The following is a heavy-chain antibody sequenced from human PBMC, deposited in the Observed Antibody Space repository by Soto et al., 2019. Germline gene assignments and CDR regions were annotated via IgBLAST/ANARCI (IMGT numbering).Heavy chain of an antibody. CDR3: ARDIRGYSRAFDY. CDR1: GDSVRSDNYY. V-gene: IGHV4-61*01. Sequence: PSETLSLTCTVSGDSVRSDNYYWTWIRQPPGKGLEWIGYIYSSGSTNYNPSLKSRVTISLDTSSNQFSLKLTSVTAADTAVYYCARDIRGYSRAFDYWGQGTLVTVSS. D-gene: IGHD5-18*01. J-gene: IGHJ4*02. CDR2: IYSSGST.